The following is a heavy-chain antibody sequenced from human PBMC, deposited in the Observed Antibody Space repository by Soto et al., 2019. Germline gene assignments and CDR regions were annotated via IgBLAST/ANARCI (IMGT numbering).Heavy chain of an antibody. J-gene: IGHJ3*02. CDR3: AHAFGGTSWPNDAFDI. D-gene: IGHD3-3*02. CDR1: GFSLSGDGVG. CDR2: IYWDDDQ. Sequence: QITLKESGPTLVKPTQSLTLTCTVSGFSLSGDGVGVGWIRQPPGKALEWLALIYWDDDQRYSPSLKTRLTIPKXTXTXEVVLTMTTLDPVDTATYYCAHAFGGTSWPNDAFDIWGQGTVVTVSS. V-gene: IGHV2-5*02.